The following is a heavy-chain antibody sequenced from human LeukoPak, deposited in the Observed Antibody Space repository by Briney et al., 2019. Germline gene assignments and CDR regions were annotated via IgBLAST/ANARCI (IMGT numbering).Heavy chain of an antibody. V-gene: IGHV3-74*01. Sequence: GGSLRLSCAASGFTFSSYWMHWVRQAPGKGLVWVSRINSDGSRTNYADSVRGRFTISRDNAKNTLYLQMNSLRAEDTAVYYCARDEYYYDSSGYAIFDYWGQGTLVTVSS. D-gene: IGHD3-22*01. CDR1: GFTFSSYW. CDR3: ARDEYYYDSSGYAIFDY. CDR2: INSDGSRT. J-gene: IGHJ4*02.